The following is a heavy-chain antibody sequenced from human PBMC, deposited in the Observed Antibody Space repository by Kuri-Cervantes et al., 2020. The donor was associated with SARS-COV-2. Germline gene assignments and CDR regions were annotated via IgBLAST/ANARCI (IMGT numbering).Heavy chain of an antibody. V-gene: IGHV3-7*01. Sequence: GGSLRLSCAAPGFTFSSYWMSWVRQAPGKGLEWVANIKQDGSEKYYVDSVKGRFTISRDNAKNSLYLQMNSLRAEDTAVYYCASQIGIFWNWGQGTLVAVSS. CDR2: IKQDGSEK. J-gene: IGHJ4*02. D-gene: IGHD3-3*01. CDR3: ASQIGIFWN. CDR1: GFTFSSYW.